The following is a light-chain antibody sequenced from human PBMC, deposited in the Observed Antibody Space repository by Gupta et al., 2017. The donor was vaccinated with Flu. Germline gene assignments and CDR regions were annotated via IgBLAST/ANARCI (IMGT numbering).Light chain of an antibody. CDR3: GTGDNSLSAGV. Sequence: QPVFTQPPSVSAAPSERVAISCYGGSSNSGGSGYGAWYQPFTGTAPRLLIYDNNKRPSGIPDRCSGSKTGTSATLGMPGAQAGDEAVYYCGTGDNSLSAGVFGGGTTLTVL. CDR2: DNN. CDR1: SSNSGGSGY. V-gene: IGLV1-51*01. J-gene: IGLJ3*02.